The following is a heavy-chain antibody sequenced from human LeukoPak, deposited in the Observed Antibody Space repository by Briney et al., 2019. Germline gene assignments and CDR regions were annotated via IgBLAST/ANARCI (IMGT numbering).Heavy chain of an antibody. CDR2: LTSGNTM. CDR1: GFTFSSYG. V-gene: IGHV3-48*02. J-gene: IGHJ3*02. Sequence: GGSLRPSCAASGFTFSSYGMNWVRQAPGKGLEWVSCLTSGNTMYYADSVKGRFTISRDNAKNSLFLQMISLRDEDTAVYYCARYEVGAFDIWGQGTMVTVSS. CDR3: ARYEVGAFDI. D-gene: IGHD1-26*01.